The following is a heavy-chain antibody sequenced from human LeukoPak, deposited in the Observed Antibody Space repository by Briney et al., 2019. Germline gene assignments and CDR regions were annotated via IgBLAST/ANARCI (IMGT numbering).Heavy chain of an antibody. J-gene: IGHJ3*02. CDR2: IYSGGST. D-gene: IGHD1-14*01. V-gene: IGHV3-53*01. CDR3: AREIGGNHYAFDI. Sequence: GGSLRLSCAASGFTFSSYWMSWVRQAPGKGLEWVSVIYSGGSTYYADSVKGRFTISRDNSKNTLYLQMNSLRAEDTAVYYCAREIGGNHYAFDIWGQGTMVTVSS. CDR1: GFTFSSYW.